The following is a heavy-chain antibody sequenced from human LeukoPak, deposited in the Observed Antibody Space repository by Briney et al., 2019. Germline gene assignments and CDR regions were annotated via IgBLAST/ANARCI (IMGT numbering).Heavy chain of an antibody. J-gene: IGHJ4*02. CDR2: SSSSGTST. Sequence: GGSLRLSCAASGFTFSDYYMSWIRQAPGKGLEWVSHSSSSGTSTNYGESVKGRFTISRDNAKNSLFLQMDSLGAEDTAVYYCARGGRYSGFAFDYWGQGTLV. CDR3: ARGGRYSGFAFDY. V-gene: IGHV3-11*05. D-gene: IGHD1-26*01. CDR1: GFTFSDYY.